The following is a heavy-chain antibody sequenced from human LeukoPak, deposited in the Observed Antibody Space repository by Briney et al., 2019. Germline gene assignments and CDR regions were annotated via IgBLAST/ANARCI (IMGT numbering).Heavy chain of an antibody. D-gene: IGHD5-18*01. J-gene: IGHJ6*02. CDR2: TSYDGSNK. CDR1: GFTFSLYA. V-gene: IGHV3-30-3*01. Sequence: PGGSLRLSCAASGFTFSLYAIHWVRQAPGKGLEGVAVTSYDGSNKNYADSVKGRFTITRDNSKNTLYLQMNSLRAEDTAVYYCARDLEEDTDMVPGGRPNYYYYGMDVWGQGTTVTVSS. CDR3: ARDLEEDTDMVPGGRPNYYYYGMDV.